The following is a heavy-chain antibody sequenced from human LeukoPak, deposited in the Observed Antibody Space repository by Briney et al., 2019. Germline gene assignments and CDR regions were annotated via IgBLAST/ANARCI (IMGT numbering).Heavy chain of an antibody. J-gene: IGHJ4*02. Sequence: SETLSLTCTVSGGSISSSSYYWGWIRQPPGKGLEWIGSIYYSGSTYYNPSLKSRVTISVDTSKNQFSLKLSSVTAADTAVYYCARHSMDYYGSGSYYSSFDYWGQGTLVTVSS. CDR3: ARHSMDYYGSGSYYSSFDY. V-gene: IGHV4-39*01. D-gene: IGHD3-10*01. CDR2: IYYSGST. CDR1: GGSISSSSYY.